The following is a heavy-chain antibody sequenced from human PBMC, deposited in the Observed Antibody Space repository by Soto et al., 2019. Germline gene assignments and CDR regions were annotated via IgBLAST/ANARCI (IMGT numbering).Heavy chain of an antibody. CDR2: IYYSGST. CDR1: GGSISSGGYY. D-gene: IGHD3-10*01. V-gene: IGHV4-31*03. Sequence: QVQLQESGPGLVKPSQTLSLTCTVSGGSISSGGYYWSWIRQHPWKGLEWIGYIYYSGSTYYNPSLKSRVTISVDTSKNQFSLKLSSVTAADTAVYYCARGSSRDGSGSYYPDIDYWGQGTLVTVSS. CDR3: ARGSSRDGSGSYYPDIDY. J-gene: IGHJ4*02.